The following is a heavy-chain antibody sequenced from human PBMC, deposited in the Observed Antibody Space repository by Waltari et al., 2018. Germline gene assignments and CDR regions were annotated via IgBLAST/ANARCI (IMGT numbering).Heavy chain of an antibody. CDR2: ISYDGSNK. Sequence: QVQLVESGGGVVQPGRSLRLSCAASGFTFSSYAMPWVRQAPGKGLEWVAVISYDGSNKYYADSVKGRFTISRDNSKNTLYLQMNSLRAEDTAVYYCAREVRQWLVPDYWGQGTLVTVSS. CDR1: GFTFSSYA. D-gene: IGHD6-19*01. CDR3: AREVRQWLVPDY. V-gene: IGHV3-30-3*01. J-gene: IGHJ4*02.